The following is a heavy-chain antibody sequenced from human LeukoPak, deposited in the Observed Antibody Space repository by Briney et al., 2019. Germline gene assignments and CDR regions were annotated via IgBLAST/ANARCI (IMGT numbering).Heavy chain of an antibody. V-gene: IGHV3-53*01. CDR3: ARGWGSFEN. Sequence: GGSLRLSCAASGFSASTDYMTWARQAPGKGLEWVSTLYSGGNTYYADSVKGRFTISRDNSKNTLYLEMNSLRAEDTAVYYCARGWGSFENWGQGTLVAVSS. CDR2: LYSGGNT. D-gene: IGHD7-27*01. CDR1: GFSASTDY. J-gene: IGHJ4*02.